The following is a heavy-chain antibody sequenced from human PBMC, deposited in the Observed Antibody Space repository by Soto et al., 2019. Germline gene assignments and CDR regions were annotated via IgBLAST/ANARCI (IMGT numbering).Heavy chain of an antibody. CDR2: INSDVIIT. Sequence: PGGSLVLSCAASVFTCISDWIHLVLQAPVNWLLWVSRINSDVIITSYADSVKGLFTISRDNDKNTLYLQMNSLRAEDTAVYYCEREDIVVVPAEKGLYNWF. CDR1: VFTCISDW. D-gene: IGHD2-2*01. V-gene: IGHV3-74*01. CDR3: EREDIVVVPAEKGLYNWF. J-gene: IGHJ5*01.